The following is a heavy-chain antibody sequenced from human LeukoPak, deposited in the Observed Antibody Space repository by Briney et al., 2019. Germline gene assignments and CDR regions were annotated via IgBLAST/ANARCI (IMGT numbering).Heavy chain of an antibody. Sequence: ASVTVSCKASGYTFISYDINWVRQVAGRGREWMGWMNPNSGNTGYAQKFQGRVTITRNTSISTAFMELSSLRSEDTAVYYCARRAVGNSYYYSMDVWGKGTTVTVSS. J-gene: IGHJ6*03. V-gene: IGHV1-8*03. CDR1: GYTFISYD. D-gene: IGHD6-19*01. CDR3: ARRAVGNSYYYSMDV. CDR2: MNPNSGNT.